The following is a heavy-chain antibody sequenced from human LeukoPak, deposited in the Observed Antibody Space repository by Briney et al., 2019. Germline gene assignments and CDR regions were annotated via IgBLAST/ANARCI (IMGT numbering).Heavy chain of an antibody. CDR1: GFTFSNYG. D-gene: IGHD5-18*01. V-gene: IGHV3-48*04. Sequence: PGGSLRLSCAVSGFTFSNYGMTWVRQAPGKGLEWVSYISTSSTIYYADSVKGRFTISRDNAKDSLYLQMNSLRAEDTAVYYCARVPSGYTLGYGYYYYYMDVWGKGTTVTVSS. CDR2: ISTSSTI. CDR3: ARVPSGYTLGYGYYYYYMDV. J-gene: IGHJ6*03.